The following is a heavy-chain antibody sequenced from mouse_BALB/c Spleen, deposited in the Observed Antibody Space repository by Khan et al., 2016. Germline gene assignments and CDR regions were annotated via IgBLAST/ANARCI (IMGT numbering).Heavy chain of an antibody. CDR1: GFNIKDTY. CDR3: ARGRTAFAY. J-gene: IGHJ3*01. V-gene: IGHV14-3*02. D-gene: IGHD4-1*01. CDR2: IDPANGNT. Sequence: VQLKESGAELVKPGASVKLSCTAAGFNIKDTYMHRVKQRPEQGLEWIGRIDPANGNTKYDPKFQGKATITADTSSNTAYLQLSSLTSEDTAVYYCARGRTAFAYWGQGTLVTVSA.